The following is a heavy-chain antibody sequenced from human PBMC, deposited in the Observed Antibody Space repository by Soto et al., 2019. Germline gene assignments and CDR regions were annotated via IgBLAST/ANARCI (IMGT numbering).Heavy chain of an antibody. J-gene: IGHJ6*03. D-gene: IGHD3-10*01. CDR3: ARHFGYYYYMDV. CDR1: GGSISSYY. Sequence: SETLSLTCTVSGGSISSYYWSWIRQPPGKGLEWIGYIYYSGRTNYNPSLKSRVTISVDTSKNQFSLKLSSVTAADTAVYYCARHFGYYYYMDVWGKGTTVTVSS. CDR2: IYYSGRT. V-gene: IGHV4-59*08.